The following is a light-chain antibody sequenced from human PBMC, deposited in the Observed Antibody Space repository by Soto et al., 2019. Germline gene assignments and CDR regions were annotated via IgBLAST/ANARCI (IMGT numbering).Light chain of an antibody. CDR3: QQSYSTPYT. J-gene: IGKJ2*01. V-gene: IGKV1-8*01. Sequence: AIRMTQSPSSLSASTGDRVTITCRASQGISSYLAWYQQKPGKAPKLLIYAASTLQSRVPSRFSGSGSGTDFTLTISSLQPEDFATYYCQQSYSTPYTFGQGTKVDIK. CDR2: AAS. CDR1: QGISSY.